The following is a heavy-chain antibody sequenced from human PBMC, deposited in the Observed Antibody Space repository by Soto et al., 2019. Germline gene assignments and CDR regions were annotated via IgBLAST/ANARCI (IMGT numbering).Heavy chain of an antibody. CDR3: ARGGSLYWYFDL. J-gene: IGHJ2*01. CDR1: GYVFTNYA. Sequence: GASVKVSCEASGYVFTNYAMHWVRQAPGQRLEWMGWINAGNGNTKYSQKFQGRVTITRDTSASTAYMELSSLRSEDTAVYYCARGGSLYWYFDLWGRGTLVTVSS. CDR2: INAGNGNT. D-gene: IGHD1-26*01. V-gene: IGHV1-3*01.